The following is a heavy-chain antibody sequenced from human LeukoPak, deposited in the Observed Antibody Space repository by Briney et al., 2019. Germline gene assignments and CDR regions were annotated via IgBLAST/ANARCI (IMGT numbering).Heavy chain of an antibody. CDR2: ISGSGGST. CDR3: ANKGGYCSGGTCYGPLDF. CDR1: GITFSSYA. J-gene: IGHJ4*02. D-gene: IGHD2-15*01. Sequence: GGSLRLSCAASGITFSSYAMSWVRQAPGKGLEWVSAISGSGGSTYYADSVKGRFTISRDNSKNTLYLQMNSLRAEDMAVYYCANKGGYCSGGTCYGPLDFWGQGTLVTVSS. V-gene: IGHV3-23*01.